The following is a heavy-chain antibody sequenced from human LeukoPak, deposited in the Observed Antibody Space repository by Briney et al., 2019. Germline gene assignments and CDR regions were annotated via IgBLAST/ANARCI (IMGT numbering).Heavy chain of an antibody. CDR3: AAGWQLSHDAFDV. CDR2: MNPNSGNT. D-gene: IGHD6-13*01. CDR1: GYTFTSYG. V-gene: IGHV1-8*01. J-gene: IGHJ3*01. Sequence: ASVKVSCKASGYTFTSYGINWVRQATGQGLEWMGWMNPNSGNTGYAQKFQGRVTMTRNTSISTAYMELSSLRSEDTAVYYCAAGWQLSHDAFDVWGQGTMVTVSS.